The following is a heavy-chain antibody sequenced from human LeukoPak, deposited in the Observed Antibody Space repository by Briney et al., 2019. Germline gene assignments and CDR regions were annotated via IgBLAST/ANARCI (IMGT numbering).Heavy chain of an antibody. D-gene: IGHD6-19*01. V-gene: IGHV3-30*18. J-gene: IGHJ6*02. CDR2: ISYDGSNK. Sequence: GGSLRLSCAASGLTFSSYGMHWVRQAPGKGLEWVAVISYDGSNKYYADSVKGRFTISRDNSKNTLYLQMNSLRAEDTAVYYCAKDQTGSGWYNYYYYYYGMDVWGQGTTVTVSS. CDR1: GLTFSSYG. CDR3: AKDQTGSGWYNYYYYYYGMDV.